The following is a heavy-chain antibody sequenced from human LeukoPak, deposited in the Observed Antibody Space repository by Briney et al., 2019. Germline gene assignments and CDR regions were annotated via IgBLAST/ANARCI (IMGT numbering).Heavy chain of an antibody. Sequence: PGGSLRLSCAASGFTFSSYGMHWVRQAPGKGLEWVAVISYDGSNKYYADSVKGRFTISRDNSKNTLYLQMNSLRAEDTAVYYCAKEKPVRRYDSSGYFRPFFDYWGQGTLVTVSS. D-gene: IGHD3-22*01. CDR1: GFTFSSYG. V-gene: IGHV3-30*18. CDR2: ISYDGSNK. CDR3: AKEKPVRRYDSSGYFRPFFDY. J-gene: IGHJ4*02.